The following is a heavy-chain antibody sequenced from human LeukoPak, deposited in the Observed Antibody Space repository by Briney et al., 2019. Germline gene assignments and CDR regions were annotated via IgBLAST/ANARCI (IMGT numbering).Heavy chain of an antibody. J-gene: IGHJ1*01. CDR1: GFTFSSYG. D-gene: IGHD3-10*01. CDR2: ISYDGSNK. CDR3: AKLFPSGAIWFGEFEQH. Sequence: PGGSLRLSCAASGFTFSSYGMHWVRQAPGKGLEWVAVISYDGSNKYYADSVKGRFTISRDNSKNTLYLQMNSLRAEDTAVYYCAKLFPSGAIWFGEFEQHWGQGTLVTVSS. V-gene: IGHV3-30*18.